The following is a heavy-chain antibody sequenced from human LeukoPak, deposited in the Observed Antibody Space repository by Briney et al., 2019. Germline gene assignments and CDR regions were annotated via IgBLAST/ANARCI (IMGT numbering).Heavy chain of an antibody. J-gene: IGHJ4*02. CDR3: ARDTPKVGATGYFDY. CDR2: INPSGGST. D-gene: IGHD1-26*01. CDR1: GYTFTSYY. V-gene: IGHV1-46*01. Sequence: GASEKVSCKASGYTFTSYYMHWVRQAPGQGLEWMGIINPSGGSTSYAQKFQGRVTMTRDTSTSTVYMELSSLRSKDTAVYYCARDTPKVGATGYFDYWGQGTLVTVSS.